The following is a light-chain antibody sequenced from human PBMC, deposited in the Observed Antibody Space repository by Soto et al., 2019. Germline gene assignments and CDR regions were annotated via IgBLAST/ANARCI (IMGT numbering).Light chain of an antibody. J-gene: IGKJ1*01. CDR1: QGISSA. CDR2: DAS. Sequence: AIMLTQSPGSLSASVGDRVTITCRASQGISSALAWYQQKPGQAPRLLIYDASSRASGIPSRFSGSGSGTDFTLTISSLQSEDFATYHCQQLSSCPLTFGQGTKVDIK. CDR3: QQLSSCPLT. V-gene: IGKV1-13*02.